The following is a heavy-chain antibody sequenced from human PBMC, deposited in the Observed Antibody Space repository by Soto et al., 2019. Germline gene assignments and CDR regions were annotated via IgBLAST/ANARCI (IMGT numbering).Heavy chain of an antibody. CDR3: ARSYFDSSGYSNWFDP. D-gene: IGHD3-22*01. Sequence: QVQLQESGPGLVKPSQTLSLTCAVSGGSITSGAYYWTWIRQHPGKGLEWIAYIHYSGRTYYNPSLKSRVTISVDTSNNQFSLKLSSVTAADTAVYYCARSYFDSSGYSNWFDPWGQGTLVTVSS. J-gene: IGHJ5*02. CDR1: GGSITSGAYY. CDR2: IHYSGRT. V-gene: IGHV4-31*11.